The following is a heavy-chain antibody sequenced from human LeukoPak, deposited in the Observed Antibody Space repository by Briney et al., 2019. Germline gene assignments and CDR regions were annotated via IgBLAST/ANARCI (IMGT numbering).Heavy chain of an antibody. CDR3: ARVRVGSAYAFDI. CDR1: GFTFSGYS. V-gene: IGHV3-48*01. Sequence: PGGSLRLSCAASGFTFSGYSMNWVRQAPGKGLEWVSYISSSSSTIHYADSVKGRFIISRDNAKNSLYLQMNSLRAEDTAVYYCARVRVGSAYAFDIWGQGTMVTVSS. D-gene: IGHD3-10*01. CDR2: ISSSSSTI. J-gene: IGHJ3*02.